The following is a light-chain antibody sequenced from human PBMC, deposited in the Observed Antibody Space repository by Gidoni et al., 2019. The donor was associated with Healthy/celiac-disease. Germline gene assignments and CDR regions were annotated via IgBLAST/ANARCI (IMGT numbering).Light chain of an antibody. CDR1: QDISNY. CDR3: QQYDKYT. J-gene: IGKJ2*01. V-gene: IGKV1-33*01. Sequence: DIQMTQSPSSLSASVGDRVTITCQASQDISNYLNWYQQKPGKAPKLLIYDASNLETGVPSRFSGSGSGTDFTFTISSLQPEDIATYYCQQYDKYTFXXXTKLEIK. CDR2: DAS.